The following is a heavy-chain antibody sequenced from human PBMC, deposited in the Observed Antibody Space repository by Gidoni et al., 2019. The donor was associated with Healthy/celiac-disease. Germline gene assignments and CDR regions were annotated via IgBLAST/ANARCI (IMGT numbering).Heavy chain of an antibody. Sequence: EVQLVESGGGLLQPGRSLRLSCAAAGFTFDDYAMHWVRQAPGKGLDWVSGISWNSGSIGYADSVKGRFTISRDNAKNSLYLQMNSLRAEDTALYYCAKDRLWAPGAFDIWGQGTMVTVSS. V-gene: IGHV3-9*01. CDR1: GFTFDDYA. CDR2: ISWNSGSI. CDR3: AKDRLWAPGAFDI. D-gene: IGHD6-25*01. J-gene: IGHJ3*02.